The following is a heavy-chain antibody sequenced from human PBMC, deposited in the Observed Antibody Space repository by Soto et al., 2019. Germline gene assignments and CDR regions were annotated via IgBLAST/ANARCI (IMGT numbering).Heavy chain of an antibody. Sequence: EVQLLESGGGLVQPGGSLRLSCAASGFTFSSYAMSWVRQAPGKGLEWVSGISGSGGGTYYADSVKGRFTISRDNSKNTLYLQMNTLRAEDTAVSHCATGRRVVRPSGWGDWGQGTLVTVSS. CDR1: GFTFSSYA. J-gene: IGHJ4*02. CDR2: ISGSGGGT. CDR3: ATGRRVVRPSGWGD. D-gene: IGHD6-25*01. V-gene: IGHV3-23*01.